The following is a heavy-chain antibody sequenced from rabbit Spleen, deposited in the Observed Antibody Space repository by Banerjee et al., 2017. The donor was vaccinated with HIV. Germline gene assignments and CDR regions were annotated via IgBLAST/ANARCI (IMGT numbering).Heavy chain of an antibody. CDR2: IDTSDGDT. V-gene: IGHV1S40*01. CDR3: ARNYVNAFDP. D-gene: IGHD1-1*01. Sequence: QSLEESGGDLVKPGASLTLTCIASGVSFSGSSYMCWVRQAPGKGLEWIACIDTSDGDTDYANWPKGRFTISKTSSTTVTLQVTSLTAADTATYFCARNYVNAFDPWGPGTLVTVS. J-gene: IGHJ2*01. CDR1: GVSFSGSSY.